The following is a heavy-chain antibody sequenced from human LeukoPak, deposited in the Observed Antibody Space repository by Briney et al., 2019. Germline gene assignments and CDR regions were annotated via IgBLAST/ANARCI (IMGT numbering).Heavy chain of an antibody. V-gene: IGHV3-11*04. D-gene: IGHD5-18*01. Sequence: PGGSLRLSCAASGSTFSDYYMSWIRQAPGKGLEWVSYISSSGSTIYYADSVKGRFTISRDNAKNSLYLQMNSLRAEDTAVCYCARVGYSYGYEGFFDYWGQGTLVTVSS. CDR1: GSTFSDYY. CDR2: ISSSGSTI. CDR3: ARVGYSYGYEGFFDY. J-gene: IGHJ4*02.